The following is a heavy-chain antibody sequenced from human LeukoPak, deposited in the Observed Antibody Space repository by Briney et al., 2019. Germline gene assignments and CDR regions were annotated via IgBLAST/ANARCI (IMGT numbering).Heavy chain of an antibody. CDR2: LRGSDATT. CDR1: GFNFNNYD. CDR3: AKDLGDFGGYYYGTFDF. J-gene: IGHJ4*02. V-gene: IGHV3-23*01. D-gene: IGHD3-22*01. Sequence: PGGSLRLSCAASGFNFNNYDMSWVRQAPEKGLEWVSTLRGSDATTFYADSVKGRFTISRDNSKNTLYPQMNSLTAEDTAVYYCAKDLGDFGGYYYGTFDFWGQGTLVTVSS.